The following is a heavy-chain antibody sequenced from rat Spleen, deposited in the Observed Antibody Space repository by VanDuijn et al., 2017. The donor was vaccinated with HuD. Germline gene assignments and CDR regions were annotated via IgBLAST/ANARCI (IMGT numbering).Heavy chain of an antibody. J-gene: IGHJ3*01. CDR1: GFTFSNYD. D-gene: IGHD1-10*01. CDR3: TTENYWFAY. V-gene: IGHV5-20*01. Sequence: EVQLVESGGGLVQPGRSMKLSCAVSGFTFSNYDMAWVRQAPTKGPEWVASIRFDGSTTYYRDSVKGRFTISRDNTKSTLYLQMNSLRSEDTATYYCTTENYWFAYWGQGTLVTVSS. CDR2: IRFDGSTT.